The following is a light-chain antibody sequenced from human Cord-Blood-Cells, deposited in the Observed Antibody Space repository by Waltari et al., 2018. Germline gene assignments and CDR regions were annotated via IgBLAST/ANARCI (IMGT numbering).Light chain of an antibody. V-gene: IGKV4-1*01. CDR2: WTS. CDR3: QQYYSTPWT. J-gene: IGKJ1*01. Sequence: DIVMTQSPDSLAVSLGERATINCKSSQSVLYSSNNKNYLAWYQQKPGQPPKLLIYWTSTREARVPDRCSGSGSGTDFTLTISSLQAEDVAVYYCQQYYSTPWTFGQGTKVEIK. CDR1: QSVLYSSNNKNY.